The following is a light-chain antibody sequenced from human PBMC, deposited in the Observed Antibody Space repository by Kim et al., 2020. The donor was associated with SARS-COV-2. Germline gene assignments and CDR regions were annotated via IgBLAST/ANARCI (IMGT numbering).Light chain of an antibody. CDR2: DSS. J-gene: IGKJ4*01. CDR3: QQRNNWPWAVT. Sequence: PGQGATPSCTSSANLDTYLALSQQRPGQAPRLLVYDSSTWATGVPVRFSGSGSGTELKLTISSLEPEDFSIYYCQQRNNWPWAVTFGGGTKVDIK. CDR1: ANLDTY. V-gene: IGKV3-11*01.